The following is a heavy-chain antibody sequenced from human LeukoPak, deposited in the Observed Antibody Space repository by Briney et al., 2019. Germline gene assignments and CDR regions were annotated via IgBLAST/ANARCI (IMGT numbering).Heavy chain of an antibody. CDR3: ARECGASCSQGDGFDI. CDR2: ISTYSANT. D-gene: IGHD2-15*01. V-gene: IGHV1-18*01. CDR1: GYIFTSYD. J-gene: IGHJ3*02. Sequence: GASVKVSCKASGYIFTSYDISWVRQAPGQGLEWMGWISTYSANTNYAQNLQGRVTLTADTSTNTAYMELRSLRSDDTAVYYCARECGASCSQGDGFDIWGQGTMVTVSS.